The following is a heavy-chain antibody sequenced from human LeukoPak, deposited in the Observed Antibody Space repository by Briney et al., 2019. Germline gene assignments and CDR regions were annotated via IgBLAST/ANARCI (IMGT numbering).Heavy chain of an antibody. CDR3: ARSLVGATPPLDY. Sequence: SETLSLTCAVYGGSFSGHYWSWIRQPPGKGLEWIGEINHSGSTNYNPSLKSRVTISVDTSKNQFSLKLSSVTAADTAVYYCARSLVGATPPLDYWGQGTLVTVSS. V-gene: IGHV4-34*01. D-gene: IGHD1-26*01. J-gene: IGHJ4*02. CDR1: GGSFSGHY. CDR2: INHSGST.